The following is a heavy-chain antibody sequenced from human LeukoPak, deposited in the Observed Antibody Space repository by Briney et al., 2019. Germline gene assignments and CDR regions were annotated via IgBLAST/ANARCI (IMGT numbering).Heavy chain of an antibody. D-gene: IGHD1-1*01. Sequence: SETLSLTCAVYGGSFSAYYWSWIRQSPGKGLEWIAEINHRGDTKYNPSVKSRVSISVATSKNQFSMKVTSLTAADTAVYYCARGPTISETGYFDYWGQGTLVTVSS. CDR1: GGSFSAYY. CDR3: ARGPTISETGYFDY. V-gene: IGHV4-34*01. J-gene: IGHJ4*03. CDR2: INHRGDT.